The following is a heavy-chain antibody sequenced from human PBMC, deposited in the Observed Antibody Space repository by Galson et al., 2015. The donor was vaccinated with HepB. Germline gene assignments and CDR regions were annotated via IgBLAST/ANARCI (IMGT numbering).Heavy chain of an antibody. J-gene: IGHJ4*02. CDR2: ISAGGGET. D-gene: IGHD1-26*01. Sequence: SLRLSCAASGFTFASSGMSWVRQAPGKGLEWVSLISAGGGETRYADSVKGRFTVSRDNSKNTLYLQMNSLRAEDTAIYYCAKSFYGGSYYFDSWGRGPLVTVPS. CDR1: GFTFASSG. V-gene: IGHV3-23*01. CDR3: AKSFYGGSYYFDS.